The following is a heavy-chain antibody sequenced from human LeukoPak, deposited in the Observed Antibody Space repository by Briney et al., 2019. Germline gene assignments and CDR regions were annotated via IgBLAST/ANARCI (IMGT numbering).Heavy chain of an antibody. CDR2: IDYSGST. CDR1: GGSIRSYY. D-gene: IGHD5-24*01. CDR3: ARGRDGYIYYFDY. V-gene: IGHV4-59*01. J-gene: IGHJ4*02. Sequence: PSETLSLTCTVSGGSIRSYYWSWIRQPPGKGLEWIGYIDYSGSTNYNPSLKSRVTISVDTSKNQFSLKLSSVTAADTAVYYCARGRDGYIYYFDYWGQGTLVTVSS.